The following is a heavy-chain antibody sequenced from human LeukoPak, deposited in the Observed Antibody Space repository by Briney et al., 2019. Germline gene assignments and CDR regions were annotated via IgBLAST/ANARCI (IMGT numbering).Heavy chain of an antibody. J-gene: IGHJ4*02. V-gene: IGHV5-51*01. CDR1: GYSFTSYW. D-gene: IGHD1-26*01. CDR2: IYPGDSDT. Sequence: GESLKIPCKGSGYSFTSYWIGWVRQMPGKGLEWMGIIYPGDSDTRYSPSFQGQVTISADKSISTAYLKWSSLEASDAAMYYCARGSGSYHTAYMNWGQGTLVTVSS. CDR3: ARGSGSYHTAYMN.